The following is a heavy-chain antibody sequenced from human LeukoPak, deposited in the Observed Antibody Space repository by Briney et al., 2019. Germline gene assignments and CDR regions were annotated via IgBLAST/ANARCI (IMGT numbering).Heavy chain of an antibody. J-gene: IGHJ4*02. Sequence: GRSLRLSCVASEFIFSNFAMSWVRQAPGKGLEWVSTISGNAAATYYGDSVKGRFTISRDNSRNTLYLQMNSLRAEDTAIYYCAKDRTHRQYYDSTGYYNQYDYWGQGALVTVSS. CDR3: AKDRTHRQYYDSTGYYNQYDY. CDR1: EFIFSNFA. V-gene: IGHV3-23*01. CDR2: ISGNAAAT. D-gene: IGHD3-22*01.